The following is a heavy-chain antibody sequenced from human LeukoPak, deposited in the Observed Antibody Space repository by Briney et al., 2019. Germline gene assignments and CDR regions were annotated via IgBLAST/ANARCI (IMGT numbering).Heavy chain of an antibody. CDR3: TRGAGWLIDY. Sequence: SETLSLTCTVSDDSISDYYRGWIRQPPGKGLEWIGYFYNSGRSTYNPSLKSRVTISADTSKNHFSLKLSSVTTADTAVYYCTRGAGWLIDYWGQGILVTVSS. CDR2: FYNSGRS. CDR1: DDSISDYY. J-gene: IGHJ4*02. D-gene: IGHD3-16*01. V-gene: IGHV4-59*01.